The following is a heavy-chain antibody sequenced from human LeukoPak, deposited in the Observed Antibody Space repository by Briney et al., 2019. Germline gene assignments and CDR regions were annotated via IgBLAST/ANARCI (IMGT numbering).Heavy chain of an antibody. CDR1: GYTFTSYA. CDR3: ARAVTIFGVVTPMGY. D-gene: IGHD3-3*01. CDR2: INAGIGNT. Sequence: GASVKVSCKASGYTFTSYAMHWVRQAPGQRLEWMGWINAGIGNTKYSQKFQGRVTITRDTSASTAYMELSSLRSEDTAVYYCARAVTIFGVVTPMGYWGQGTLVTVSS. J-gene: IGHJ4*02. V-gene: IGHV1-3*01.